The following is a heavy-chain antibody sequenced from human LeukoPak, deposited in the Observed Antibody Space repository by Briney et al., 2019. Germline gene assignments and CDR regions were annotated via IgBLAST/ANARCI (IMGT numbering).Heavy chain of an antibody. D-gene: IGHD2-2*01. V-gene: IGHV3-30*03. J-gene: IGHJ3*02. CDR2: ISYDGSNK. CDR3: ARDPDGSTSSWAGAFDI. Sequence: GRSLRLSCAASGFTFSSYGMHWIRQAPGKGLEWVAVISYDGSNKYYADSVKGRFTISRDNSKNTLYLQMNSLRAEDTAVYYCARDPDGSTSSWAGAFDIWGQGTMVTVSS. CDR1: GFTFSSYG.